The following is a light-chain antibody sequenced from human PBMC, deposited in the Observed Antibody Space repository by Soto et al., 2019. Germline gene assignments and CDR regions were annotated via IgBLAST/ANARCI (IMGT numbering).Light chain of an antibody. CDR1: QSVSNTY. V-gene: IGKV3-20*01. CDR3: QQYVSSTRT. J-gene: IGKJ1*01. Sequence: EIVFTQSPGTLSLSPGERATLSCRASQSVSNTYLAWYQQNPGQAPRLLVFGASSRATGIPDRFSGSGSGTEFTRTISRLETEDFAVYYCQQYVSSTRTFGQGTKVDIK. CDR2: GAS.